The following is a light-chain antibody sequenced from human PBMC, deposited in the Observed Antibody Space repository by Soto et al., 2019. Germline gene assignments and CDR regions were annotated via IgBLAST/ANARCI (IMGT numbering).Light chain of an antibody. V-gene: IGLV3-25*03. CDR3: QSADSSGTYEV. J-gene: IGLJ2*01. CDR2: KDS. CDR1: ALPKQY. Sequence: SYELTQPPSVSVFPGQTARITCSGDALPKQYAYWYQQKPGQAPVLVIYKDSERPSGIPERFSGSSSGTTVTLTISGVQAEDEADYYCQSADSSGTYEVFGGGTKLTVL.